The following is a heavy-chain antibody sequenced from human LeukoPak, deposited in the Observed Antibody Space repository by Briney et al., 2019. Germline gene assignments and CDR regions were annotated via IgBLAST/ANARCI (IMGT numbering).Heavy chain of an antibody. CDR2: ITPNGGFA. D-gene: IGHD3-10*01. Sequence: QSGGSLSLSCAASGFLFSDCTMSWLRQAPGEGLQWVSAITPNGGFATYAESVKGRFIISRDNSRNTLYLQMNSLRAEDTAVYYCAKPHASGIYLPYDNWGQGTPVTVSS. V-gene: IGHV3-23*01. J-gene: IGHJ4*02. CDR3: AKPHASGIYLPYDN. CDR1: GFLFSDCT.